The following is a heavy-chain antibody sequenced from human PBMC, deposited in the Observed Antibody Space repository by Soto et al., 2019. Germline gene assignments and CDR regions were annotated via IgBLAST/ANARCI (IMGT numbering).Heavy chain of an antibody. D-gene: IGHD7-27*01. Sequence: EVQLVESGGGLVQTGRSLRLSCAASGFTFDDYAMHWVRQAPGKGLEWVSGISWNSGSIGYADSVKGRFTISRDNAKNSLYLQMNSLRAEDTALYYCANLGAFDIWGQGTMVTVSS. CDR1: GFTFDDYA. J-gene: IGHJ3*02. CDR3: ANLGAFDI. CDR2: ISWNSGSI. V-gene: IGHV3-9*01.